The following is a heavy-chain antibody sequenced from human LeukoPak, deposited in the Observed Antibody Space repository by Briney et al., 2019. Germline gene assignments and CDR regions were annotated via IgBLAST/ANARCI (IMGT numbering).Heavy chain of an antibody. D-gene: IGHD2-8*01. CDR3: VMGLGQLSPFDY. V-gene: IGHV1-69*05. CDR2: IIPILGTA. CDR1: GGTFSSYA. Sequence: ASVKVSCKASGGTFSSYAISWVRQAPGQGLEWMGGIIPILGTANYAQKFQGRVTITTDESTSTAYMELSSLRSEDTAVYYCVMGLGQLSPFDYWGQGTLVTVSS. J-gene: IGHJ4*02.